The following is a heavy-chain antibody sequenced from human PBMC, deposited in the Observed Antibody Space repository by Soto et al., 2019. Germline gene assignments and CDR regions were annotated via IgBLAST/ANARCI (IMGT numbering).Heavy chain of an antibody. Sequence: QVQLVQSGPEVRKPGASVRLSCATSGYNFNQYYIHWVRQAPGQGLEWMGIINLRGGTTEYAHKFRGRVTVTGDTPTRTAYMELSSLRSEDTAVYFCARGPDDSDVPRWDHWGQGTLITVSS. D-gene: IGHD4-17*01. CDR1: GYNFNQYY. CDR3: ARGPDDSDVPRWDH. J-gene: IGHJ4*02. V-gene: IGHV1-46*02. CDR2: INLRGGTT.